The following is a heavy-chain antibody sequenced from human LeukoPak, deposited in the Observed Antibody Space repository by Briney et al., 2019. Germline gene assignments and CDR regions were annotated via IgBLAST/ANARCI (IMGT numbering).Heavy chain of an antibody. D-gene: IGHD6-13*01. V-gene: IGHV3-30*18. CDR2: ISYDGSNK. CDR3: AKDHRGSSWYPNFDY. CDR1: RFTFSSYG. J-gene: IGHJ4*02. Sequence: GRSLRLSCAASRFTFSSYGMHWVRQAPGKGLEGVAVISYDGSNKYYADSVKGRFTISRDNSKNTLYLQMNSLRAEDTAVYYCAKDHRGSSWYPNFDYWGQGTLVTVSS.